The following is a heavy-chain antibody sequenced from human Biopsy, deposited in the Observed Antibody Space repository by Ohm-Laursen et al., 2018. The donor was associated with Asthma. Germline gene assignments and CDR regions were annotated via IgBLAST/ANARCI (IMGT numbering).Heavy chain of an antibody. D-gene: IGHD3-10*01. CDR3: ARAVDYSHYYGIDV. V-gene: IGHV1-18*01. J-gene: IGHJ6*02. CDR1: GYTFNSAG. CDR2: ISVYNGNT. Sequence: ASVKVSCKTSGYTFNSAGITWVRQAPGQGLERMGWISVYNGNTKVAQKLQDRVTMITDTSTSTAYMELRGLRSDDTAVYFCARAVDYSHYYGIDVWGQGTTVTVS.